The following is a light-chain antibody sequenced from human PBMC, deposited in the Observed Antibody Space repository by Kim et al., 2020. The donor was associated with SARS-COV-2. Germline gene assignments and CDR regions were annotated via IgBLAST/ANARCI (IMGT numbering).Light chain of an antibody. CDR3: CSYSRSSTFV. CDR2: EVS. V-gene: IGLV2-23*02. Sequence: QSALTQPASVSGSPGQSITISCTGTSSDVGSYNLVSWYQQHPDKAPKLMIYEVSKRPSGVSNRFSGSKSGNTASLTISGLQAEDEADYYCCSYSRSSTFVFGTGTKVTVL. CDR1: SSDVGSYNL. J-gene: IGLJ1*01.